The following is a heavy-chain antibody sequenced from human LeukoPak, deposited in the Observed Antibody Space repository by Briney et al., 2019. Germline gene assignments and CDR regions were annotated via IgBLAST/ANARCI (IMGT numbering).Heavy chain of an antibody. CDR3: ARDEMATTRPDY. CDR2: ISAYNGNT. D-gene: IGHD5-24*01. V-gene: IGHV1-18*01. Sequence: ASVKVSCKASGYTFTSYGTSWVRQAPGQGLEWMGWISAYNGNTNYAQKLQGRVTMTTDTSTSTAYMELRSLRSDDTAVYYCARDEMATTRPDYWGQGTLVTVSS. CDR1: GYTFTSYG. J-gene: IGHJ4*02.